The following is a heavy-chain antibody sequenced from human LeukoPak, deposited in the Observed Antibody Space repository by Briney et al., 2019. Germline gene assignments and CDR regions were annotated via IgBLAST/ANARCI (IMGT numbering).Heavy chain of an antibody. CDR2: INPSGGST. CDR1: GYTFTSYY. D-gene: IGHD3-10*01. CDR3: ARDGTYYYGSGSYYNVGRTANWFDP. V-gene: IGHV1-46*01. Sequence: ASVKVSCKASGYTFTSYYMHWVRQAPGQGLERMGIINPSGGSTSYAQKFQGRVTMTRDTSTSTVYMELSSMRSEETAVYYCARDGTYYYGSGSYYNVGRTANWFDPWGQGTLVTVS. J-gene: IGHJ5*02.